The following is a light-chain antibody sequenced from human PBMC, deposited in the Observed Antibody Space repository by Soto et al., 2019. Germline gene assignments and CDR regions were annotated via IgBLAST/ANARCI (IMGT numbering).Light chain of an antibody. CDR2: GAS. CDR3: QQYFRWPPWT. V-gene: IGKV3-15*01. J-gene: IGKJ1*01. Sequence: EVLMTQSPATLSVSPGDRVTLSCRASLSVSSDLAWYQQKPGQAPTLLIYGASIRATGVPARFSGIGSGTDFTLTIDSLQSEDVADYYCQQYFRWPPWTFGQGTKVDIK. CDR1: LSVSSD.